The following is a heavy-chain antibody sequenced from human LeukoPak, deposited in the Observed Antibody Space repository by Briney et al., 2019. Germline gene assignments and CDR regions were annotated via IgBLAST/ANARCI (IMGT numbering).Heavy chain of an antibody. V-gene: IGHV3-21*01. D-gene: IGHD4-17*01. Sequence: PGRSLRLSCAASGFTFSSYSMNWVRQAPGKGLEWVSSISSSSSYIYYADSVKGRFTISRDNAKNSLYLRMNSLRAEDTAVYYCASSHYGDYKSVDYWGQGTLVTVSS. CDR2: ISSSSSYI. J-gene: IGHJ4*02. CDR3: ASSHYGDYKSVDY. CDR1: GFTFSSYS.